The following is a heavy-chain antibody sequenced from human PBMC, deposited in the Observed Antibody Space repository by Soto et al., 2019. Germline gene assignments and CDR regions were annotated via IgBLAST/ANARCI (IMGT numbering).Heavy chain of an antibody. CDR3: ANDQADYFDY. CDR1: GFTFSSYA. CDR2: ISYDGSSK. D-gene: IGHD6-25*01. V-gene: IGHV3-30-3*02. J-gene: IGHJ4*02. Sequence: PGGSLRLSCAASGFTFSSYAMHWVRQAPGKGLEWVAVISYDGSSKYYADSVKGRFTISRDNSKNTLYLQMNSLRAEDTAVYYCANDQADYFDYWGQGTLVTFSS.